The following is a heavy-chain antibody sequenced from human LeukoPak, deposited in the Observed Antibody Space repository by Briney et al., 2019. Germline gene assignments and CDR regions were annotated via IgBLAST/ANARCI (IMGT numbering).Heavy chain of an antibody. V-gene: IGHV4-4*09. CDR2: IYTSGST. CDR1: GGAISSYY. Sequence: SETLSLSRTVSGGAISSYYWSWIRQPPGKGLEWIGYIYTSGSTNYNPSLKSRVTISVDTSKNQFSLKLSSVTAADTAVYYCARGYCSSTSCFDPWGQGTLVTVSS. J-gene: IGHJ5*02. D-gene: IGHD2-2*01. CDR3: ARGYCSSTSCFDP.